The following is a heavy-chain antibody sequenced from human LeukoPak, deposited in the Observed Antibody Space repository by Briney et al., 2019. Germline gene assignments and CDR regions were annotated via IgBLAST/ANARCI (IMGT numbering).Heavy chain of an antibody. CDR2: INPNSGGT. CDR1: GYTSTGYY. Sequence: ASVKVSCKASGYTSTGYYMHWVRQAPGQGLEWMGWINPNSGGTNYAQKFQGRVTMTRDTSISTAYMELSRLRSDDTAVYYCARSARTPENWFDPWGQGTLVTVSS. CDR3: ARSARTPENWFDP. D-gene: IGHD1-14*01. V-gene: IGHV1-2*02. J-gene: IGHJ5*02.